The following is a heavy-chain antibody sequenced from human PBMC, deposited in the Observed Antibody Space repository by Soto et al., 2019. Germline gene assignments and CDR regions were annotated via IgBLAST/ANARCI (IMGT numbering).Heavy chain of an antibody. J-gene: IGHJ6*02. D-gene: IGHD6-13*01. CDR3: ARSDWYSSSWYYYYYGMDV. Sequence: ASVKVSCKASGYTFTSYDINWVRQATGQGLEWMGWMNPNSGNTGYAQKFQGRVTMTRNTSISTAYMELSSLRSEDTAVYYCARSDWYSSSWYYYYYGMDVWGQGTTVTVSS. CDR1: GYTFTSYD. V-gene: IGHV1-8*01. CDR2: MNPNSGNT.